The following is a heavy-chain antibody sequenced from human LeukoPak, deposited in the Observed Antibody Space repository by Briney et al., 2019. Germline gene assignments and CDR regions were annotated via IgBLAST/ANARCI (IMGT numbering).Heavy chain of an antibody. V-gene: IGHV4-34*01. CDR3: ARGLLPYGAGDY. CDR1: GGSFSGYY. CDR2: INHSGST. J-gene: IGHJ4*02. Sequence: SEALSLTFAVYGGSFSGYYWSWIRQPPGKGLEWIGEINHSGSTNYNPSLKSRVTIPVDTSKNQFSLKLSSVTAADTAVYYCARGLLPYGAGDYWGQGTLVTVSS. D-gene: IGHD4-17*01.